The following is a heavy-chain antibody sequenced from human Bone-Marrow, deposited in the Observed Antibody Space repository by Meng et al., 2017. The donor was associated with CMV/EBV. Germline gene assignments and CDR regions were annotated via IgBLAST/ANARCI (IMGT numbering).Heavy chain of an antibody. CDR2: INRDGCTT. V-gene: IGHV3-74*01. J-gene: IGHJ5*02. CDR3: PRSLIRRGLCVGSTCYGPLGVFNH. D-gene: IGHD2-2*01. Sequence: MHWVRQAPGRGQACVTHINRDGCTTNYADTVQGRFSIRRDSAEETLYLQMNSLRAQGTAVYFSPRSLIRRGLCVGSTCYGPLGVFNHWGPGTLVTVSS.